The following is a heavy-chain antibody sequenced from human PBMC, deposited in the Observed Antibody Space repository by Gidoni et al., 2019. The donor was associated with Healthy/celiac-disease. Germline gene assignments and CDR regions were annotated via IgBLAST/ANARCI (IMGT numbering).Heavy chain of an antibody. V-gene: IGHV1-69*01. J-gene: IGHJ4*02. CDR3: ARETLGATGGFKSNPFDY. CDR2: IIPIFGTA. Sequence: QVQLVQSGAEVKKPGSSVKVSCKASGGTFSSYAISWVRQAPGQGLEWMGGIIPIFGTANYAQKFQGRVTITADESTSTAYMELSSLRSEDTAVYYCARETLGATGGFKSNPFDYWGQGTLVTVSS. CDR1: GGTFSSYA. D-gene: IGHD1-26*01.